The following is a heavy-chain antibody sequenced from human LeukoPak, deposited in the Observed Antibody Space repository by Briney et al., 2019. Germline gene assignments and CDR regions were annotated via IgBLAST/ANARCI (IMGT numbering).Heavy chain of an antibody. D-gene: IGHD3-16*02. CDR2: IYHTGST. CDR3: ARGFFKAGPPEITFVEIIDLLNAFDI. V-gene: IGHV4-4*02. Sequence: SETLSLTCAVSGGSITSSNWWSWVRQPPGKGLEWIGEIYHTGSTNYNPSLKSRVTISVDKSKNQFSLKLSSVTAADTAVYYCARGFFKAGPPEITFVEIIDLLNAFDIWGQGTMATVSS. CDR1: GGSITSSNW. J-gene: IGHJ3*02.